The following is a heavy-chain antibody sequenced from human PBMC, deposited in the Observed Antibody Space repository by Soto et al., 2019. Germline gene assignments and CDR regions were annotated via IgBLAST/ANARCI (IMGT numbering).Heavy chain of an antibody. CDR2: IYSSGKT. J-gene: IGHJ3*02. V-gene: IGHV4-4*07. CDR3: ARERTYQMFGDDDLDI. CDR1: GGSLNNYN. D-gene: IGHD2-2*01. Sequence: QVQLQESGPGLVRPSETLSLTCTVSGGSLNNYNWNWIRQSAGKGLEWIGRIYSSGKTYYNPSLKSRVTLSLDTFNNQLSLKVTSVTAADTAMYYCARERTYQMFGDDDLDIWGLGTMVTVSS.